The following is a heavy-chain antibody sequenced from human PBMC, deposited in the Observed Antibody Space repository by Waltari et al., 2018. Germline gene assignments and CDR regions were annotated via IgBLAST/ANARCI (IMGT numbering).Heavy chain of an antibody. D-gene: IGHD3-22*01. CDR1: GFTLRSYW. Sequence: EVQLVESGVGLVQPGGSMRLSRAASGFTLRSYWMSWVRQAPGKGPEWVANIKKDGSEEYYVDSVRGRFTISRDNAKNSLYLQMNSLRPEDTAVYYCARDQWFAFDIWGQGTMVTVSS. CDR3: ARDQWFAFDI. J-gene: IGHJ3*02. V-gene: IGHV3-7*01. CDR2: IKKDGSEE.